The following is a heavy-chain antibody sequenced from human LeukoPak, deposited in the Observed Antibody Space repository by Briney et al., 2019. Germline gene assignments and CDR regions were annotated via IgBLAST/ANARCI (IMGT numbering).Heavy chain of an antibody. D-gene: IGHD3-22*01. CDR1: GFTFNTYA. V-gene: IGHV3-23*01. CDR2: ISGTGGSI. J-gene: IGHJ4*02. CDR3: ANKYHYDGSGYYFDY. Sequence: GGSLRLSCAASGFTFNTYAMNWVRQAPGKGLEWVSTISGTGGSIYYADSVKGRFTISRDNSKNTLYLQMNSLRAEDTAVYYCANKYHYDGSGYYFDYWGRGTLVTVSS.